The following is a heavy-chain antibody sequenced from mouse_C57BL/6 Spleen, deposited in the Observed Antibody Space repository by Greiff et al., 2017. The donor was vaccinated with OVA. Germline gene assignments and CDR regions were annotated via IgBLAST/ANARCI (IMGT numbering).Heavy chain of an antibody. D-gene: IGHD2-3*01. V-gene: IGHV1-74*01. J-gene: IGHJ4*01. CDR1: GYTFTSYW. Sequence: QVQLQQPGAELAKPGASVKVSCKASGYTFTSYWMHWVQQRTGQGLEWIGRIHPSDRDTNYNQKFKGKATLTVDKASSTAYMQLSSLTAEDSAVYYCAIDRGIYDGYYDYAMDYGGQGTSVTVSS. CDR3: AIDRGIYDGYYDYAMDY. CDR2: IHPSDRDT.